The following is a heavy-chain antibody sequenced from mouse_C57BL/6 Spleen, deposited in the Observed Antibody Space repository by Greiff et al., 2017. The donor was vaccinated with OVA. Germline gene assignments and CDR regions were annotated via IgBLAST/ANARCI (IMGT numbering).Heavy chain of an antibody. CDR1: GFNIEDYY. D-gene: IGHD2-5*01. CDR2: IDPEDGDT. Sequence: EVQLQQSGAELVRPGASVKLSCTASGFNIEDYYMHWVKQRPEQGLEWIGRIDPEDGDTEYAPKFQGKATMTADTSSNTAYLQLSSLTSEDTAVYYCTTSYFSNYETYWGQGTLVTVSA. CDR3: TTSYFSNYETY. V-gene: IGHV14-1*01. J-gene: IGHJ3*01.